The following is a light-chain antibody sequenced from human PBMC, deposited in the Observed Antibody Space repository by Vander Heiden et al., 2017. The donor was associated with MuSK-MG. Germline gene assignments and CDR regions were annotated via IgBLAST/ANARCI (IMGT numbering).Light chain of an antibody. Sequence: DIVMTQSPDSLTVSLGERAPINCKSSQSVLYSTNNKNYLAWYQQKPRQPPKLLIYWASTRESGVPDRFSGSGSGTDFTLTISSLQAEDVAVYYCQQYDNTPQTFGGGTKVEIK. V-gene: IGKV4-1*01. J-gene: IGKJ4*01. CDR2: WAS. CDR1: QSVLYSTNNKNY. CDR3: QQYDNTPQT.